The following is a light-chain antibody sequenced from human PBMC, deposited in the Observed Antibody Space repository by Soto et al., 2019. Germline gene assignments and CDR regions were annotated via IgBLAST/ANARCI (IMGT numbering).Light chain of an antibody. Sequence: SVLTQPPSISGALGQRVTISCTGSSSNIGAGSDVHWYHQLPGTAPKLLIYGNTNRPSGVPDRFSGSKSGTSASLAIAGLQTEDEGDYYCQTYDSSLSGLYVFGTGTKVTV. CDR3: QTYDSSLSGLYV. V-gene: IGLV1-40*01. CDR2: GNT. CDR1: SSNIGAGSD. J-gene: IGLJ1*01.